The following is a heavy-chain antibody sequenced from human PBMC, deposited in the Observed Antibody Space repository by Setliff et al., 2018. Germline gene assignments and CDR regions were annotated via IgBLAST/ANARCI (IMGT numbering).Heavy chain of an antibody. CDR2: IYHNGNT. CDR1: GGSISPYF. CDR3: ARDRTAYSYGLDV. V-gene: IGHV4-59*01. D-gene: IGHD5-18*01. Sequence: SETLSLTCTVYGGSISPYFWSWIRQPPGKGLEWIGYIYHNGNTNFNPSLKSRVNMSVDTSKNQIALNLKSVTAADTAVYYCARDRTAYSYGLDVWGQGTTVTVSS. J-gene: IGHJ6*02.